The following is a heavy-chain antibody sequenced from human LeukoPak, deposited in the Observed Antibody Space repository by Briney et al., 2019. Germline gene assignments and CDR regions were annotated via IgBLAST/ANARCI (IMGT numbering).Heavy chain of an antibody. Sequence: GGSLRLSCAASGFTFSSYSMNWVRQAPGKGLEWVSSISSSSSYIYYADSVKGRFTISRDNAKNTLYLQMNSLRAEDTAVYYCARGMVRGVEFDYWGQGTLVTVSS. CDR2: ISSSSSYI. D-gene: IGHD3-10*01. CDR3: ARGMVRGVEFDY. CDR1: GFTFSSYS. V-gene: IGHV3-21*01. J-gene: IGHJ4*02.